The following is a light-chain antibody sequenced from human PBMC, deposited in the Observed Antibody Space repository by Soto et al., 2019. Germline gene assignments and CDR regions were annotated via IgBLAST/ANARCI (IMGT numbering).Light chain of an antibody. CDR1: QSVSSN. CDR2: GAS. V-gene: IGKV3-15*01. Sequence: EIVMTQSPATLSVSPGERDTLSCRASQSVSSNLAWYQQKPGQAPRLLIYGASTRATGIPARFSGSGSGTELTLTISSPQSEDFAVYYCQQYNNWPYTFGQGTKLEIK. CDR3: QQYNNWPYT. J-gene: IGKJ2*01.